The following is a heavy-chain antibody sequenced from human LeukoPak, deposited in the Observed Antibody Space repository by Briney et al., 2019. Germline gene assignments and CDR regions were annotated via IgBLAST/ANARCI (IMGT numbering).Heavy chain of an antibody. D-gene: IGHD4-23*01. Sequence: PSETLSLTCAVYGGSFSGYYWSWIRQPPGKGLEWIGYIYYSGSTNYNPSLKSRVTISVDTSKNQFSLKLSSVTAADTAVYYCARARLRWSEGAFDIWGQGTMVTVSS. J-gene: IGHJ3*02. CDR1: GGSFSGYY. CDR2: IYYSGST. V-gene: IGHV4-59*01. CDR3: ARARLRWSEGAFDI.